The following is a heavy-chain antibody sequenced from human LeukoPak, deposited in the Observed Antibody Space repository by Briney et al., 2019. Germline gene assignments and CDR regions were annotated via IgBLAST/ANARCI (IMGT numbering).Heavy chain of an antibody. CDR1: GFSFSIYN. CDR3: ARDQYYSDSSGYPYDI. Sequence: GGSLRLSCEAPGFSFSIYNMNWVRLAPGKGLEWVSSISGSSSHVWYADSVKGRFTSSRDNAKSSLYLQMSSLRVEDTAVYYCARDQYYSDSSGYPYDIWGQGTMVTVSS. CDR2: ISGSSSHV. D-gene: IGHD3-22*01. J-gene: IGHJ3*02. V-gene: IGHV3-21*01.